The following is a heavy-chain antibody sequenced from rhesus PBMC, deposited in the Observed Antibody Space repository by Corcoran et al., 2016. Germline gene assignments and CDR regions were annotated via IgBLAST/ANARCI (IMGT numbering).Heavy chain of an antibody. D-gene: IGHD6-25*01. CDR2: INPYNGNT. Sequence: QVQLVQSGAEVKKPGSSVKVSCKASGYTFTDYYMHWVRQAPRQRLEWMGWINPYNGNTKDAQKFQGRVTMTRDTSTSTAYMELSSLRSEDTAVYYCAREGSGSWNPYFDYWGQGVLVTVSS. CDR1: GYTFTDYY. V-gene: IGHV1S2*01. CDR3: AREGSGSWNPYFDY. J-gene: IGHJ4*01.